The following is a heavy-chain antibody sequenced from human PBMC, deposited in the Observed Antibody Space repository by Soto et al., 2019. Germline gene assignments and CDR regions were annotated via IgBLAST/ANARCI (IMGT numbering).Heavy chain of an antibody. CDR2: TYYRSKWYN. D-gene: IGHD2-2*01. CDR3: ARVKDIVVVPAAISNGGYYYYGMDV. V-gene: IGHV6-1*01. CDR1: GDSVSSNSAA. Sequence: TLSLTCAIPGDSVSSNSAAWNWIRQSPSRGLEWLGRTYYRSKWYNDYAVSVKSRITINPDTSKNQFSLQLNSVTPEDTAVYYCARVKDIVVVPAAISNGGYYYYGMDVWGQGTTVTVSS. J-gene: IGHJ6*02.